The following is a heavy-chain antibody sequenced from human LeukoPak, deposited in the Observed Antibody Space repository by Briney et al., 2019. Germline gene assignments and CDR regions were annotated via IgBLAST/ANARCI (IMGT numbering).Heavy chain of an antibody. CDR1: GYSISSGDY. CDR3: ARDGGGRIAVAGLWYD. Sequence: SETLSLICTVSGYSISSGDYWGWIRQPPGKGLEWIGSIYHSGSTYYNPSLESRISISVDTSKNQFSLKLNSVTAADTAVYYCARDGGGRIAVAGLWYDWGQGTLVTVSS. CDR2: IYHSGST. D-gene: IGHD6-19*01. V-gene: IGHV4-38-2*02. J-gene: IGHJ4*02.